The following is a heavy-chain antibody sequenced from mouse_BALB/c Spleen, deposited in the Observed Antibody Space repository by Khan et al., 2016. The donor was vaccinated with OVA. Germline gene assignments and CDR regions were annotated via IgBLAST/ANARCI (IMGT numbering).Heavy chain of an antibody. CDR2: IDPSIDYT. D-gene: IGHD1-1*02. V-gene: IGHV1-7*01. CDR1: GYTFTTYW. J-gene: IGHJ3*01. Sequence: QIQLVQSGTELAKPAASLKLSCTASGYTFTTYWIHWVKQRPGQGLEWIRYIDPSIDYTEYNQNFKDKATITADKSYSKAYMQLTSLTSEDSADYDWYRRGRKGSFAYWGQGTLVTVSA. CDR3: YRRGRKGSFAY.